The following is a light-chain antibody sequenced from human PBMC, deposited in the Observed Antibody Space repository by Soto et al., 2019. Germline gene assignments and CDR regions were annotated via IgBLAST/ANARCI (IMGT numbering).Light chain of an antibody. V-gene: IGKV3-20*01. CDR3: QQYGSSPLA. Sequence: ELVLTQYPGSLSLSPGERATLSCSASQSVSSSYLAWYQQKPGQAPRILIYGASSRATGIPDRFSGSGSGTDFTLTISRLEPEDFAVYYCQQYGSSPLAFGGGTRLEIK. J-gene: IGKJ5*01. CDR1: QSVSSSY. CDR2: GAS.